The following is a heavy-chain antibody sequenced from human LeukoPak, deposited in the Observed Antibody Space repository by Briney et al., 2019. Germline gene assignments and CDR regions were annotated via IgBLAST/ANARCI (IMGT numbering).Heavy chain of an antibody. Sequence: PSDTLSLTCTVSGGSISDNYWSWIRQPPGKGLEWIGYAYYSGHTNYHSSLKSRVTISLDTSKSQFSLRLSSVTAAHTAVYFCARHPFATPFDYWGPGTLVTVSS. J-gene: IGHJ4*02. V-gene: IGHV4-59*08. D-gene: IGHD2-15*01. CDR2: AYYSGHT. CDR1: GGSISDNY. CDR3: ARHPFATPFDY.